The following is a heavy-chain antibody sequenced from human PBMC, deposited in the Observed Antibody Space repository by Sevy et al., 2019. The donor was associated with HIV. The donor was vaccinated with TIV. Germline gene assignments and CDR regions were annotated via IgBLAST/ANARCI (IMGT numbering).Heavy chain of an antibody. CDR1: GYTFTSYG. CDR2: ISAYNGNT. Sequence: ASVKVSCKASGYTFTSYGISWVRQAPGQGLEWMGWISAYNGNTNYAQKLQGRVTMTTDTSTSTAYMELRSLRSDDTAVYDCARAEGVSPATEFDYWGQGTLVTVSS. CDR3: ARAEGVSPATEFDY. D-gene: IGHD3-10*01. J-gene: IGHJ4*02. V-gene: IGHV1-18*01.